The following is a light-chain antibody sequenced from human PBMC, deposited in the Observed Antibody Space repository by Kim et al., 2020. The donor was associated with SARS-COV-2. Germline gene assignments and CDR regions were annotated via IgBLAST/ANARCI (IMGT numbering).Light chain of an antibody. J-gene: IGLJ1*01. CDR3: QTWDTGIQV. Sequence: ASVNLTRTLSSGHSNYAIAWHQQQPEKGPRYLMRLNSDGSHRKGDGIPDRFSGSSSGAERYLTISSLQSEDEADYYCQTWDTGIQVFGTGTKVTVL. CDR1: SGHSNYA. V-gene: IGLV4-69*01. CDR2: LNSDGSH.